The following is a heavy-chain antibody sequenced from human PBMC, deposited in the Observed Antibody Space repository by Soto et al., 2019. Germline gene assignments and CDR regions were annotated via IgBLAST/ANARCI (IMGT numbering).Heavy chain of an antibody. CDR2: ISGSGGST. V-gene: IGHV3-23*01. Sequence: GGSLRLSCAASGFTFSSYAMSWVRQAPGKGLEWVSTISGSGGSTYYADSVKGRFTISRDNSKNTLYLQMNSLRAEDTAVYYCAKDLGMTTVAIYFDYWGQGLLVTVSS. D-gene: IGHD4-17*01. CDR1: GFTFSSYA. J-gene: IGHJ4*02. CDR3: AKDLGMTTVAIYFDY.